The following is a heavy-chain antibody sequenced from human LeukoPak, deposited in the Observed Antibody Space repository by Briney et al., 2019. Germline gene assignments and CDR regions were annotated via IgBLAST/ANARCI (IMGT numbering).Heavy chain of an antibody. CDR3: ARGGGRKYDY. V-gene: IGHV1-18*01. CDR1: GYSFNNYG. D-gene: IGHD3-10*01. Sequence: ASVKDSCKASGYSFNNYGITWVRQAPGQGLEWMGYNRNYARKFQGRVTMTTDTSTSTAYMELRSLRSDDTAVYYCARGGGRKYDYWGQGTLVTVSS. CDR2: NR. J-gene: IGHJ4*02.